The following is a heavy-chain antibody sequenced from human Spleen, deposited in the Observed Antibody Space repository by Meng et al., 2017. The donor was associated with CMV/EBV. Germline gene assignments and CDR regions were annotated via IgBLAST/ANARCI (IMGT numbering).Heavy chain of an antibody. Sequence: TFSSYNMNWVRQAPGRGLEWVSSISSSSSYIYYADSVKGRFTISRDNAKDSVYLQMNSLRAEDTAVYYCASFSDFWSTLYYYDGLDVWGQGTTVTVSS. V-gene: IGHV3-21*01. CDR3: ASFSDFWSTLYYYDGLDV. CDR2: ISSSSSYI. D-gene: IGHD3-3*01. CDR1: TFSSYN. J-gene: IGHJ6*02.